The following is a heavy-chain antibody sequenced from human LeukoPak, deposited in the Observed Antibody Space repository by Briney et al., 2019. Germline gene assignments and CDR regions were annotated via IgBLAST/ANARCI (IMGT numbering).Heavy chain of an antibody. CDR2: TSGSSRYT. CDR1: GFPFSSYS. Sequence: GGSLRLSCTASGFPFSSYSVQGVRQAPGKGLEWVSSTSGSSRYTFYAASVEGRFTISRDNAKNSFYLQMNRLRAEDTAVYFCAAGNSGCPHWGQGTLVTVSS. D-gene: IGHD1-26*01. V-gene: IGHV3-21*01. CDR3: AAGNSGCPH. J-gene: IGHJ4*02.